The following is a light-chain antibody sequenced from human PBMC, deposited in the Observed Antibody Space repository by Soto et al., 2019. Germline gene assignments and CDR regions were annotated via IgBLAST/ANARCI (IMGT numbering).Light chain of an antibody. CDR3: SAWEDSLNGPV. V-gene: IGLV1-44*01. CDR2: SNN. J-gene: IGLJ3*02. Sequence: QSVLTKPPSASGTPGQRVTISCSGSSSNIGSNSVNWYQHLPGTAPKVLMYSNNQRPSGVPDRFSGSKSGTSASLAISGLQSEDEGDYYCSAWEDSLNGPVFGGGTKLTVL. CDR1: SSNIGSNS.